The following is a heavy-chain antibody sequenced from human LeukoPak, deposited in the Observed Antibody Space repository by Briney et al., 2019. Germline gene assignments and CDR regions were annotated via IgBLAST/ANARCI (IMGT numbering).Heavy chain of an antibody. CDR3: ARDYGSGSPKNYYYYMDV. D-gene: IGHD6-19*01. V-gene: IGHV4-38-2*02. Sequence: NPSETLSLTCTVSGYSISSGYYWGWIRQPPGKGLEWIGSIYHSGSTYYNPSLKSRFTISVDTSKNQFSLKLSSVTAADTAVYYCARDYGSGSPKNYYYYMDVWGKGTTVTVSS. CDR1: GYSISSGYY. J-gene: IGHJ6*03. CDR2: IYHSGST.